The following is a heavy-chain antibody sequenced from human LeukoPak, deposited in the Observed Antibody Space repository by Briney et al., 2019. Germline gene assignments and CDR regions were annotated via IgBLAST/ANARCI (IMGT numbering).Heavy chain of an antibody. CDR2: IKEDGSET. D-gene: IGHD6-19*01. V-gene: IGHV3-7*05. CDR3: ASQFWWAAVAGTTLDY. Sequence: GGSLRLSCAASGFTFSSYGMHWVRQAPGGGLEWVANIKEDGSETYYVDSVKGRFTISRDNAKISLYLQMNSLRAEDTAVYYCASQFWWAAVAGTTLDYWGQGTLVTVSS. CDR1: GFTFSSYG. J-gene: IGHJ4*02.